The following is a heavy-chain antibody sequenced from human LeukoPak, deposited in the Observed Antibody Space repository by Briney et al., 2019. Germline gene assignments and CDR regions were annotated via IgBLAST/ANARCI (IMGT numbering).Heavy chain of an antibody. V-gene: IGHV4-38-2*02. D-gene: IGHD1-26*01. CDR2: IYHSGST. Sequence: PSETLSLTCTVSGYSISSGYYWGWIRQPPGKGLEWIGSIYHSGSTYYNPSLKSRVTISVDTSKDQFSLKLSSVTAADTAVYYCARHSLSGSYYDAFDIWGQGTMVTVSS. CDR3: ARHSLSGSYYDAFDI. CDR1: GYSISSGYY. J-gene: IGHJ3*02.